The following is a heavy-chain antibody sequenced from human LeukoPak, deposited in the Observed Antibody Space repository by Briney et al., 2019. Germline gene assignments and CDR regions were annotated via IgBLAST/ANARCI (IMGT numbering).Heavy chain of an antibody. CDR1: GGTFSSYA. Sequence: SVKVSCKASGGTFSSYAISWVRQAPGQGLEWMGRIIPILGIANYAQKFQGRVTITADKFTSTAYMELSSLRSEDTAVYYCARGQVDYYDSSGYHHYFDYWGQGTLVTVSS. D-gene: IGHD3-22*01. CDR3: ARGQVDYYDSSGYHHYFDY. V-gene: IGHV1-69*04. CDR2: IIPILGIA. J-gene: IGHJ4*02.